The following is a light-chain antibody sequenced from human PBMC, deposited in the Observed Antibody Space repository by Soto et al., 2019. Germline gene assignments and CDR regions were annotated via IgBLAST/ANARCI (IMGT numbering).Light chain of an antibody. CDR1: SSDVGSYSL. CDR2: EVN. J-gene: IGLJ2*01. V-gene: IGLV2-23*02. CDR3: CSYAGTHVV. Sequence: QSALTQPASVSGSPVQSISISCSGTSSDVGSYSLVSWYQQDPGKAPKLMIYEVNKRPSGVSDRFSGSKSGNTASLTISGLQADDEADYYCCSYAGTHVVFGGGTQLTVL.